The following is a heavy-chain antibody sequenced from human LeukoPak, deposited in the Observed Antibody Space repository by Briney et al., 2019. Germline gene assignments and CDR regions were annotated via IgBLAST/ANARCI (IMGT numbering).Heavy chain of an antibody. CDR3: ARDSEYDILTGRVVPSGMDV. CDR2: INPNSGGT. Sequence: ASVKVSCKASGYTFTGYYMHWVRQAPGQGLEWMGWINPNSGGTNYAQKFQGRVTMTRDTSISTAYMELSRLRSDDTAVYYCARDSEYDILTGRVVPSGMDVWGQGTTVNVSS. D-gene: IGHD3-9*01. J-gene: IGHJ6*02. V-gene: IGHV1-2*02. CDR1: GYTFTGYY.